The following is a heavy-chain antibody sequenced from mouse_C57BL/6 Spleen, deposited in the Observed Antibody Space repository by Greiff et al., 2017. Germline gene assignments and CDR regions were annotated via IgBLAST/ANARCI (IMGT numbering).Heavy chain of an antibody. Sequence: QVHVKQSGAELAKPGASVKLSCKASGYTFTSYWMHWVKQRPGQGLEWIGYINPSSGYTKYNQKFKDKATLTEDKSSSTAYMQLSSLTYEDSAVYYCARNYGSSYYYAMDYWGQGTSVTVSS. CDR1: GYTFTSYW. CDR2: INPSSGYT. D-gene: IGHD1-1*01. J-gene: IGHJ4*01. V-gene: IGHV1-7*01. CDR3: ARNYGSSYYYAMDY.